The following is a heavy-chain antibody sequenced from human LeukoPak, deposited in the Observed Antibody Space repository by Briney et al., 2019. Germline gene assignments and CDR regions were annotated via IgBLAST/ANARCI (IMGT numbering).Heavy chain of an antibody. V-gene: IGHV3-7*01. CDR1: GFTFSTYW. CDR3: ERCAYDRTGYYSVPSHLDY. Sequence: PGGSLRLSCATSGFTFSTYWMTWVRQAPGKGLEWVANIKQDGSAKYYVDSLRGRFSISRDNVKNSLFLQMNSLSAEDTAVYYCERCAYDRTGYYSVPSHLDYWGQGTLVTVSS. J-gene: IGHJ4*02. CDR2: IKQDGSAK. D-gene: IGHD3-22*01.